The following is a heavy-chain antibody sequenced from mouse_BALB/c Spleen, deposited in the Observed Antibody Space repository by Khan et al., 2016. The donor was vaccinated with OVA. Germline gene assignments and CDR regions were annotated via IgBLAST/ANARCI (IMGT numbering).Heavy chain of an antibody. Sequence: QIQLVQSGAELVKPGASVKLSCKTSGYTFTSYWIQWVKQRPGQGLGWIGEIFPGTGTTYYNENFKGKATLTIDTSSTTAYMQLSSLTSDDSAVYFCARGYFGNYEFAYWGQGTLVTVSA. CDR2: IFPGTGTT. V-gene: IGHV1S132*01. CDR1: GYTFTSYW. CDR3: ARGYFGNYEFAY. D-gene: IGHD2-1*01. J-gene: IGHJ3*01.